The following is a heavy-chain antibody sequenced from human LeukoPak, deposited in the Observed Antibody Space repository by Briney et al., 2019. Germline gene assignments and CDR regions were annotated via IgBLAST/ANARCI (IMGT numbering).Heavy chain of an antibody. D-gene: IGHD3-9*01. CDR3: ASRNDILTGYVFDF. Sequence: SETLSLTCTVSGGSVSSSIYYWGWIRQPPGKGLEWIGSIYYSGSTSYNPSLKSRVTISVDTSKNQFSLKLTSVTATDTAVYYCASRNDILTGYVFDFWGQGTLVTVSS. CDR2: IYYSGST. J-gene: IGHJ4*02. V-gene: IGHV4-39*01. CDR1: GGSVSSSIYY.